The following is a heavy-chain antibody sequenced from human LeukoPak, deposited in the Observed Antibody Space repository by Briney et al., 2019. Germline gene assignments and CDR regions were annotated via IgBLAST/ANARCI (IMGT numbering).Heavy chain of an antibody. V-gene: IGHV4-59*12. CDR3: ARDGGVAARPHDY. J-gene: IGHJ4*02. CDR2: IYYSGST. CDR1: GGSISSYY. D-gene: IGHD6-6*01. Sequence: SETLSLTCTVSGGSISSYYWSWIRQPPGKGLEWIGYIYYSGSTYYNPSLKSRVTISVDTSKNQFSLKLSSVTAADTAVYYCARDGGVAARPHDYWGQGTLVTVSS.